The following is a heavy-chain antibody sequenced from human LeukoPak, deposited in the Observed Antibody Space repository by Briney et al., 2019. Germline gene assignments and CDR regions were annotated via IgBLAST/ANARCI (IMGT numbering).Heavy chain of an antibody. V-gene: IGHV1-2*06. Sequence: ASVKVSCKASGYTFTGYYMHWVRQAPGQGLEWMGRINPNSGGTNHAQKFQGRVTMTRDTSISTAYMELSRLRSDDTAVYYCASRYYYDSSGYYLDDYWGQGTLVTVSS. CDR1: GYTFTGYY. J-gene: IGHJ4*02. CDR2: INPNSGGT. CDR3: ASRYYYDSSGYYLDDY. D-gene: IGHD3-22*01.